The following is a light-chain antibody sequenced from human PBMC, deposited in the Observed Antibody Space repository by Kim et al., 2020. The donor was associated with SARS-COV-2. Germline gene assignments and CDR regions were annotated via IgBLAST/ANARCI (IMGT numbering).Light chain of an antibody. CDR3: SSYTSKSTHVV. V-gene: IGLV2-14*03. J-gene: IGLJ3*02. CDR1: SSDVGNYDF. Sequence: QSALTQPASVSGSPGQSVTISCTGSSSDVGNYDFVSWYQQHPGKVPKLIIYDVSNRPSGISNRFSGSKSGNTASLTISGLLVEDEGDYYCSSYTSKSTHVVFGGGTQLTVL. CDR2: DVS.